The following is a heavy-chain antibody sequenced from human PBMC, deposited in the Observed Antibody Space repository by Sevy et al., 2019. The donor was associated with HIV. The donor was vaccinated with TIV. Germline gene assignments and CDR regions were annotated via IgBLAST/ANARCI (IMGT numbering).Heavy chain of an antibody. CDR3: AKDILDGRGGYGGFDY. Sequence: GGSLRLSCAASGFTFSSYAMSWVRQAPGKGLEWVSAISGSGGSTYYADSVKGRFTISRDNSKNTLYLQMNSLRAEDTAVYYCAKDILDGRGGYGGFDYWGQGTLVTVSS. CDR2: ISGSGGST. CDR1: GFTFSSYA. J-gene: IGHJ4*02. V-gene: IGHV3-23*01. D-gene: IGHD1-26*01.